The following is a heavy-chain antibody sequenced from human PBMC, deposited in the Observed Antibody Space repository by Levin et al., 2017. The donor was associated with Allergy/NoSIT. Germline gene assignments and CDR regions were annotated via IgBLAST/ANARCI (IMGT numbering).Heavy chain of an antibody. D-gene: IGHD5-12*01. CDR1: GFTFSSYA. Sequence: SCAASGFTFSSYAMSWVRQAPGKGLEWVSAISGSGGSTYYADSVKGRFTISRDNSKNTLYLQMNSLRAEDTAVYYCAKDLGGYSGDDCADYWGQGTLVTVSS. CDR2: ISGSGGST. J-gene: IGHJ4*02. V-gene: IGHV3-23*01. CDR3: AKDLGGYSGDDCADY.